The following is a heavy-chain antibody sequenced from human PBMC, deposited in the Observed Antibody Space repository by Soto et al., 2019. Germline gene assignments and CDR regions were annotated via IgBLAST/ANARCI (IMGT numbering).Heavy chain of an antibody. Sequence: QVQLVQSGAEVKKPGWSVKVSCKASGGSFRSYAVNWVRQAPGQGLECLGGIIPIFGTPNYAQKFHGRVSITADESTSTVYIDLISLTSEDTAVYYCAYSANHRYFFDSWGQGTLVTVSS. J-gene: IGHJ5*01. CDR2: IIPIFGTP. D-gene: IGHD5-18*01. CDR1: GGSFRSYA. V-gene: IGHV1-69*12. CDR3: AYSANHRYFFDS.